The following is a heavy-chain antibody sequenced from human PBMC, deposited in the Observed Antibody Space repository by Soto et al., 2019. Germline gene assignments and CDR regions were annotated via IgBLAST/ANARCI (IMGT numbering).Heavy chain of an antibody. D-gene: IGHD6-19*01. CDR3: TSGSGWWMED. CDR2: IRSKTDGGTT. V-gene: IGHV3-15*07. Sequence: SVSNAWMNWVRQAPGKGLEWVGRIRSKTDGGTTDYAAPVKGRVTISRDDSQNTLYPQMNSLKTEDTAVYYCTSGSGWWMEDWGQGTLVTVSS. CDR1: SVSNAW. J-gene: IGHJ4*02.